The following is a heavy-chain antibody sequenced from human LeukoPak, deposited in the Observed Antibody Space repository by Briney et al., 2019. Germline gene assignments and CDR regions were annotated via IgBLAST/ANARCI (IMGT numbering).Heavy chain of an antibody. CDR1: GFTFSNYA. CDR3: ARDEDVYSSGWSSGASEY. V-gene: IGHV3-30*04. CDR2: ISYDGSNK. Sequence: GSLRLSCAASGFTFSNYAMQWVRQAPGKGLEWVTLISYDGSNKYYADSVKGRFTISRDNSKNTLYLQMSSLRAEDTAVYFCARDEDVYSSGWSSGASEYWGQGTLVTVSS. J-gene: IGHJ4*02. D-gene: IGHD6-19*01.